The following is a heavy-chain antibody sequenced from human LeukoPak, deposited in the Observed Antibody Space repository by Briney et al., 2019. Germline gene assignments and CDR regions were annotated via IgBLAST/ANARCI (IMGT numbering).Heavy chain of an antibody. V-gene: IGHV4-30-2*01. Sequence: SETLSLTCAVSGGSISSGGYSWSWIRQPPGKGLEWIGYIYHSGSTYYNPSLKSRVTISVDRSKNQFSLKLSSVTAADTAVYYCAREVTTVTTGRWFDPWGQGTLVTVSS. CDR2: IYHSGST. D-gene: IGHD4-17*01. J-gene: IGHJ5*02. CDR1: GGSISSGGYS. CDR3: AREVTTVTTGRWFDP.